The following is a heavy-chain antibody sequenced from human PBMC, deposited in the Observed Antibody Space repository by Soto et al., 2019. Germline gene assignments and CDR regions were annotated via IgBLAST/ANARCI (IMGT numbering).Heavy chain of an antibody. Sequence: QITLKETGPTLVKPTQTLTLTCAFSGFSLSTDGVGVGWIRQPPGKALEWLALIYWDDDKRYSPSLKSRLTITKGTSKNQVVLTMTNMDPVDTATYYCAHTPKGGRLSWFDPWGQGTLVTVSS. J-gene: IGHJ5*02. CDR1: GFSLSTDGVG. V-gene: IGHV2-5*02. CDR2: IYWDDDK. CDR3: AHTPKGGRLSWFDP.